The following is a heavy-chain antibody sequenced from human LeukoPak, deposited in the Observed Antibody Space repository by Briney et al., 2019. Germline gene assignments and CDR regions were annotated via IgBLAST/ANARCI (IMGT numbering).Heavy chain of an antibody. CDR2: IIPILGIA. V-gene: IGHV1-69*04. J-gene: IGHJ4*02. CDR3: VREDSSWFY. CDR1: GGTFSSYA. Sequence: SVKVSCKASGGTFSSYAISWVRQAPGQGLEWMGRIIPILGIANYAQKSQGRVTITADKSTSTAYMELSSLRSEDTAVYYCVREDSSWFYWGQGTLVTVSS. D-gene: IGHD6-13*01.